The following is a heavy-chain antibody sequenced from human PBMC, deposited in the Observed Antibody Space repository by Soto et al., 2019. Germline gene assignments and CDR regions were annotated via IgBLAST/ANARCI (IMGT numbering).Heavy chain of an antibody. Sequence: QVQLVESGGGVVQPGRSLRLSCAASGFTFSSYGMHWVRQAQGKGLEWVAVISYDGSNKYYADSVKGRFTISRDNSKNTLYLQMNSLRAEYTAVYYCANAAHDYGDYVWYYGMDVWGQGTTVIVSS. J-gene: IGHJ6*02. CDR3: ANAAHDYGDYVWYYGMDV. CDR2: ISYDGSNK. CDR1: GFTFSSYG. D-gene: IGHD4-17*01. V-gene: IGHV3-30*18.